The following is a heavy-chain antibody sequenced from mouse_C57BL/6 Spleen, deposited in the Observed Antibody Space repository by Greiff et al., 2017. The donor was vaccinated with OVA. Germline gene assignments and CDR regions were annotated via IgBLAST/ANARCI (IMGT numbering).Heavy chain of an antibody. D-gene: IGHD2-3*01. CDR3: TRIYDGYY. CDR1: GYTFTDYE. Sequence: VQLQQSGAELVRPGASVTLSCKASGYTFTDYEMHWVKQTPVHGLEWIGAIDPETGGTAYNQKFKGKAILTADKSSSTAYMEHRSLTSEDSAVYCCTRIYDGYYWGQGTTLTVSS. CDR2: IDPETGGT. J-gene: IGHJ2*01. V-gene: IGHV1-15*01.